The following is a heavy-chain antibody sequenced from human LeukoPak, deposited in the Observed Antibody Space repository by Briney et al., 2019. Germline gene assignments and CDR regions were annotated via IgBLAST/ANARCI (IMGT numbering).Heavy chain of an antibody. CDR3: ARDLRYDFWSGPHNWFDP. CDR1: GFTFSSYA. CDR2: ISYDGSNK. V-gene: IGHV3-30-3*01. J-gene: IGHJ5*02. D-gene: IGHD3-3*01. Sequence: GGSLRLSCAASGFTFSSYAKHWVRQAPGKGLEWVAVISYDGSNKYYADSVKGRFTISRDNSKNTLYLQMNSLRAEDTAVYYCARDLRYDFWSGPHNWFDPWGQGTLVTVSS.